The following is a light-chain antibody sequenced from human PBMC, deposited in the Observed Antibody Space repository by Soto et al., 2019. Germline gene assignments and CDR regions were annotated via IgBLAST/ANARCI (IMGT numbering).Light chain of an antibody. CDR1: QSVTSSY. CDR3: HQYGTSPFS. V-gene: IGKV3-20*01. Sequence: ETVLTQSPGTLSLSPGERATLSCRASQSVTSSYLAWYQQRPGQAPRLLIYGASSRASGFSDRFSGSESGTDFTLTISSLEPEDFAVYYCHQYGTSPFSFGGGTRVEIK. CDR2: GAS. J-gene: IGKJ4*01.